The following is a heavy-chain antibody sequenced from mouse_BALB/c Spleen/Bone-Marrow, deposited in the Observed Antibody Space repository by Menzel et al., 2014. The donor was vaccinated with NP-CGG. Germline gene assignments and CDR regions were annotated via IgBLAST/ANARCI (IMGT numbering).Heavy chain of an antibody. V-gene: IGHV1S81*02. CDR2: LNPNNGNT. CDR3: TRRDY. CDR1: DYTFTSYY. Sequence: GAEMVKPGASVMLSCKASDYTFTSYYMYWVKPRPGQGLEWIRGLNPNNGNTNFSETFKSKATLTVDKSASTAYMQCSSLTSEDSAVYYCTRRDYWGQGTPRTVSP. J-gene: IGHJ2*01.